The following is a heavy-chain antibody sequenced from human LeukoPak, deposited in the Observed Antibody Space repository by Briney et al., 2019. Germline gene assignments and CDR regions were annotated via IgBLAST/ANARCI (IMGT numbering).Heavy chain of an antibody. Sequence: GGSLRLSCAVSGFTVSSNYMNWVRQAPGKGLEWVSSISSSSSYIYYADSVKGRFTISRDNAKNSLYLQMNSLRAEDTAVYYCARALPQRIRTGDYGMDVWGQGTTVTVSS. CDR2: ISSSSSYI. D-gene: IGHD1-14*01. V-gene: IGHV3-21*01. CDR3: ARALPQRIRTGDYGMDV. J-gene: IGHJ6*02. CDR1: GFTVSSNY.